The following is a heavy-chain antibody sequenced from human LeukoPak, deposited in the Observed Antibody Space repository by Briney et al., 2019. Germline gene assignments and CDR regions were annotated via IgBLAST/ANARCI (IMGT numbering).Heavy chain of an antibody. D-gene: IGHD3-10*02. CDR2: ISYDGSIK. Sequence: PGRTLRLSCAASGFTFSSYAMHWVRQAPGKGLDWVAVISYDGSIKYYEDSVKGPFTISRDNSKSTLSLQMNSLRAEHTAIYYCARDLSNVPGQYWGQGTLVTVSS. J-gene: IGHJ4*02. CDR3: ARDLSNVPGQY. CDR1: GFTFSSYA. V-gene: IGHV3-30-3*01.